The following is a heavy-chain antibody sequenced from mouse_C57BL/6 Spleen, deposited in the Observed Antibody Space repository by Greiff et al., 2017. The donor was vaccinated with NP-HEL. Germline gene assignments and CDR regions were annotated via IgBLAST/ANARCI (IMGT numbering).Heavy chain of an antibody. CDR2: ISYDGSN. D-gene: IGHD1-1*01. CDR3: AREGTVVAPMDY. J-gene: IGHJ4*01. V-gene: IGHV3-6*01. CDR1: GYSITSGYY. Sequence: VQLKESGPGLVKPSQSLSLTCSVTGYSITSGYYWNWIRQFPGNILGWMGYISYDGSNNYNPSLKNRISITRDTSKNQFFLKLNSVTTEDTATYYCAREGTVVAPMDYWGQGTSGTVSS.